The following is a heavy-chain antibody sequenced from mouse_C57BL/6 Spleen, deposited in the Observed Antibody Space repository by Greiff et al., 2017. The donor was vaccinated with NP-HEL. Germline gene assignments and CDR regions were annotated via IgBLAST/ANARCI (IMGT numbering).Heavy chain of an antibody. V-gene: IGHV1-19*01. Sequence: EVQLQQSGPVLVKPGASVKMSCKASGYTFTDYYMNWVKQSHGKSLEWIGVINPYNGGTSYNQKFKGKATLTVDKSSSTAYMELNSLTSEDSAVYYCATSYDGYFAYWGQGTLVTVSA. CDR2: INPYNGGT. CDR3: ATSYDGYFAY. J-gene: IGHJ3*01. D-gene: IGHD2-3*01. CDR1: GYTFTDYY.